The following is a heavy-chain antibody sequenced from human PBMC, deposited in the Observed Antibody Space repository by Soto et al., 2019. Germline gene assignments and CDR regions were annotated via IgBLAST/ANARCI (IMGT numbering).Heavy chain of an antibody. CDR2: MNPHSGDT. V-gene: IGHV1-8*01. CDR3: ARGSPGPVDH. Sequence: ASVKVSCKASGYTFTSLHFNWVRQATGQGLEWIGWMNPHSGDTGFAQRFQGRVTMTRNTPINTHYMELRSLRSQDTAVYYCARGSPGPVDHWGQGTQVTVSS. D-gene: IGHD3-10*01. J-gene: IGHJ4*02. CDR1: GYTFTSLH.